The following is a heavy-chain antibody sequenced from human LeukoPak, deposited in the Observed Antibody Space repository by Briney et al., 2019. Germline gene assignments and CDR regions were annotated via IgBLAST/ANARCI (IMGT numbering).Heavy chain of an antibody. CDR1: GFTFSSYW. D-gene: IGHD6-19*01. CDR3: ARDLGYSSGVDY. V-gene: IGHV3-74*01. CDR2: INSDGSST. J-gene: IGHJ4*02. Sequence: PGGSLRLSCAASGFTFSSYWMHWVRQAPGKGLVWVSRINSDGSSTSYADSVKGRFTISRDNAKNTPYLQMNSLRAEDTAMYYCARDLGYSSGVDYWGQGTLVTVSS.